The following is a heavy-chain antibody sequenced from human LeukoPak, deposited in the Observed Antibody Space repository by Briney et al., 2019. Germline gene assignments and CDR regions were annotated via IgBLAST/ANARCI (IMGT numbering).Heavy chain of an antibody. CDR2: IYYGGST. CDR3: ARRTPTGNIDF. J-gene: IGHJ4*02. CDR1: GGSVSTGNYY. D-gene: IGHD1-1*01. Sequence: PSETLSLTCTVSGGSVSTGNYYWSWIRQPPGKGLEWIGYIYYGGSTSYSPSLKSRVTISVDTSKNQFSLKLTSVTAADTAVYYCARRTPTGNIDFWGQGTLVTVSS. V-gene: IGHV4-61*01.